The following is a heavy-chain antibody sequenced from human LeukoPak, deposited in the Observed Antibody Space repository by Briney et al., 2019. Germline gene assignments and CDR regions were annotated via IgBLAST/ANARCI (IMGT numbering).Heavy chain of an antibody. J-gene: IGHJ4*02. CDR1: GLTFSSHW. V-gene: IGHV3-74*01. CDR3: ATRLTSGWNGFDD. CDR2: ITNDGSST. D-gene: IGHD6-19*01. Sequence: PGGSLRLSCAASGLTFSSHWMHWVRQAPGKGLVWVSRITNDGSSTTYADSVKGRFTISRDNAKNMLYLQVNSLRAKDTAVYYCATRLTSGWNGFDDWGQGTLVTVSS.